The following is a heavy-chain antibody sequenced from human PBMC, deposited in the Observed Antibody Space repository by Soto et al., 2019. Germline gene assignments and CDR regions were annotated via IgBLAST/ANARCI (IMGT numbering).Heavy chain of an antibody. Sequence: SETLSLTCTVSGGSISSGGYYWSWIRQHPGKGLEWIGYIYYSGSTYYNPSLKSRVTISVDTSKNQFSLKLSSVTAADTAVYYCALRYCSSTSCKWRWFDPWGQGTLVTVSS. J-gene: IGHJ5*02. D-gene: IGHD2-2*01. V-gene: IGHV4-31*03. CDR2: IYYSGST. CDR3: ALRYCSSTSCKWRWFDP. CDR1: GGSISSGGYY.